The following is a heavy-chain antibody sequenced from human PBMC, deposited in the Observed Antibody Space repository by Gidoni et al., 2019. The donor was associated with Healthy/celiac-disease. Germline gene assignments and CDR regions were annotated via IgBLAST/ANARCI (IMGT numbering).Heavy chain of an antibody. J-gene: IGHJ4*02. CDR3: ARGVGVDY. CDR2: IKQDGSEK. Sequence: EVQLVESGGGLVQPGGYLRLSCAASGFTFRSYWMSWVRQAPGKGLEWLANIKQDGSEKYYVDSVKGRFTISRDNAKNSLYLQMNSLRAEDTAVYYCARGVGVDYWGQGTLVTVSS. D-gene: IGHD3-3*01. CDR1: GFTFRSYW. V-gene: IGHV3-7*04.